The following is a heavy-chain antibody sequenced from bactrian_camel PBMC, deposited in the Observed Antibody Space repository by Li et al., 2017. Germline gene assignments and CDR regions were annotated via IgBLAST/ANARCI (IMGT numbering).Heavy chain of an antibody. CDR1: ADSRC. CDR2: VEEDGRT. J-gene: IGHJ4*01. Sequence: HVQLVESGGDSVPAGGSLRLSCAASADSRCMAWFRQAPGKEREGVAVVEEDGRTSHADSVKGRFTISKDNAKNTLYLQMNNLKPEDTATYYCASVPYCSGSYCLRWTEYTYRGQGTQVTVS. V-gene: IGHV3S53*01. CDR3: ASVPYCSGSYCLRWTEYTY. D-gene: IGHD2*01.